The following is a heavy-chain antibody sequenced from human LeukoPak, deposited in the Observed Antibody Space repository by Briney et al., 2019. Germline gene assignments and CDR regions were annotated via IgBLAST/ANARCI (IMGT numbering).Heavy chain of an antibody. J-gene: IGHJ4*02. CDR2: ISAYNGNT. CDR3: ARVPYCGGDCYYGTGYYFDY. CDR1: GYTLTSYG. D-gene: IGHD2-21*02. Sequence: ASVKVSCKASGYTLTSYGISWVRQAPGQGLEWMGWISAYNGNTNYAQKLQGRVTMTTDTSTSTAYMELRSLRSDDTAVYYCARVPYCGGDCYYGTGYYFDYWGQGTLVTVSS. V-gene: IGHV1-18*01.